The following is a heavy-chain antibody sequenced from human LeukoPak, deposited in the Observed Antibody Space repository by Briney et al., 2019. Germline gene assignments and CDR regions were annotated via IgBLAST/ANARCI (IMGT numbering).Heavy chain of an antibody. D-gene: IGHD1-1*01. V-gene: IGHV1-69*05. CDR2: IIPIFGTS. CDR1: GGTFSSYA. J-gene: IGHJ4*02. CDR3: ARGPELERFDY. Sequence: SVKVSCKASGGTFSSYAISWVRQAPGQGLEWMGGIIPIFGTSNYAQKFQGRVTITTDESTSTAYMELSSLRSEGTAVYYCARGPELERFDYWGQGTLVTVSS.